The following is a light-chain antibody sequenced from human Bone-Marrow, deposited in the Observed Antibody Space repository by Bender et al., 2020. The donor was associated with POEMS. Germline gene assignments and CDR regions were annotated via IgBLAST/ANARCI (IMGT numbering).Light chain of an antibody. CDR1: SSDIGDYNP. J-gene: IGLJ1*01. CDR2: DGS. CDR3: SSCTRSGSCV. Sequence: QSALTQPASVSGSPGQSITISCTGTSSDIGDYNPVSWYQQHPGKAPKLMIYDGSNRPSGVSNRFSGSKSGNTASLTISGLQAEDEADYYCSSCTRSGSCVFGAGTKVTVL. V-gene: IGLV2-14*03.